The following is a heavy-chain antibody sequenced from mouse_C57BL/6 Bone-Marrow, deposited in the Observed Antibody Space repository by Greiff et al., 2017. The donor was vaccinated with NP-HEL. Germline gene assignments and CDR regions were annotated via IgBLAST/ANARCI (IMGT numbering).Heavy chain of an antibody. Sequence: VQLQQSGTVLARPGASVKMSCKTSGYTFTSYWMHWVKQRPGQGLEWIGAIYPGNSDTSYNQKFKGKAKLTAVTSASTAYMQLSSLTSEDSAVYFCARSAYYSNYVGYWGQGTTLTVSS. CDR2: IYPGNSDT. CDR1: GYTFTSYW. J-gene: IGHJ2*01. CDR3: ARSAYYSNYVGY. V-gene: IGHV1-5*01. D-gene: IGHD2-5*01.